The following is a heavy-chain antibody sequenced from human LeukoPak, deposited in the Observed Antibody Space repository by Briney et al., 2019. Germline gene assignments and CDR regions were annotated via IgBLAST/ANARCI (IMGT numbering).Heavy chain of an antibody. V-gene: IGHV3-48*02. CDR3: ARDDPFDY. CDR1: GFTFSNYS. CDR2: IASRSSTI. Sequence: GGSLRLSCEASGFTFSNYSMNWVRQAPGKGLEWLSYIASRSSTIYYANSVKGRFTISRDNAKNSLDLQMNSLRDEDTAVYYCARDDPFDYWGQGTLVTVSS. J-gene: IGHJ4*02.